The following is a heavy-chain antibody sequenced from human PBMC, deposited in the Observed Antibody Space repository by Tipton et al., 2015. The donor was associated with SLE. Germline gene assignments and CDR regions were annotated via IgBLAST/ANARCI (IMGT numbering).Heavy chain of an antibody. Sequence: TLSLTCTVSGDSISNHYWSWIRQPPGKGLEWIGYVYQSGYTYSNPSLESRVTISIDTSKSQFSLKLHSVTAADTAVYYCARLLRSGFIGNGGMDVWGQGTTVTVSS. J-gene: IGHJ6*02. V-gene: IGHV4-59*11. D-gene: IGHD3-16*02. CDR3: ARLLRSGFIGNGGMDV. CDR2: VYQSGYT. CDR1: GDSISNHY.